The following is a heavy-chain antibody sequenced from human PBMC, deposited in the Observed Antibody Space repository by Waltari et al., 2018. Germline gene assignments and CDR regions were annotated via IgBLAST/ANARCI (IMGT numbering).Heavy chain of an antibody. J-gene: IGHJ3*02. CDR2: ISGSGGST. D-gene: IGHD2-2*01. CDR1: GFTFSSYA. CDR3: AKGGGVVPVARAFDI. V-gene: IGHV3-23*01. Sequence: EVHLLESGGGLVQPGGSLRLSCAASGFTFSSYAMSWARQAPGKGLEWVSAISGSGGSTYYADSVKGRFTISRDNSKNTLYLQMNSLRAEDTAVYYCAKGGGVVPVARAFDIWGQGTMVTVSS.